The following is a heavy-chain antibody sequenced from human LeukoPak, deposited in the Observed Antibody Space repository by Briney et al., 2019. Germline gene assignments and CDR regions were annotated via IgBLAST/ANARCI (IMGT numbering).Heavy chain of an antibody. D-gene: IGHD3-3*01. Sequence: GGSLRLSCAASGFTFSSYAMSWVRQAPGKGLEWVSAISGSGGSTYYADSVKGRFTISRDNSKNTLYLQMNSLRAEDTAVYYCAKEGILTIFGVVSIGHYFDYWGQGTLVTVSS. J-gene: IGHJ4*02. CDR1: GFTFSSYA. V-gene: IGHV3-23*01. CDR2: ISGSGGST. CDR3: AKEGILTIFGVVSIGHYFDY.